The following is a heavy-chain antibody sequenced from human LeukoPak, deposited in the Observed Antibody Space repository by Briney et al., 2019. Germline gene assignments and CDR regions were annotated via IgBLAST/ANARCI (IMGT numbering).Heavy chain of an antibody. CDR3: ARGPILVAAGPLFDY. J-gene: IGHJ4*02. V-gene: IGHV4-39*07. D-gene: IGHD6-13*01. CDR1: GGSISSSTYY. CDR2: IFYSGST. Sequence: SETLSLTCTVSGGSISSSTYYWGWIRQPPGKGLEWIGSIFYSGSTYYNPSLKSRVTISEDTSKNQFSLTLSSVTAADTAVYYCARGPILVAAGPLFDYWGQGILVTVSS.